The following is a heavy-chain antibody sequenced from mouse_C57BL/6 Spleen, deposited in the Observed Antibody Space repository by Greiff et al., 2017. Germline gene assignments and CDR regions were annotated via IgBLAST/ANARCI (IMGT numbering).Heavy chain of an antibody. V-gene: IGHV5-17*01. CDR2: ISSGSSTI. CDR3: ARAYYGSSYGYFDV. Sequence: EVQLQESGGGLVKPGGSLKLSCAASGFTFSDYGMHWVRQAPEKGLEWVAYISSGSSTIYYADTVKGRFTISRDNAKNTLFLQMTSLRSEDTAMYYCARAYYGSSYGYFDVWGTGTTVTVSS. CDR1: GFTFSDYG. J-gene: IGHJ1*03. D-gene: IGHD1-1*01.